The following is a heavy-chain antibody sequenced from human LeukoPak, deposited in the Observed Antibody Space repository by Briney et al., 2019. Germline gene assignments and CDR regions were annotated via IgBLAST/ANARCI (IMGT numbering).Heavy chain of an antibody. CDR3: AGGDYHGSESYANY. CDR2: INHSGSI. J-gene: IGHJ4*02. V-gene: IGHV4-34*01. CDR1: GGSFSGYY. Sequence: SETLSLTCAVYGGSFSGYYWGWIRQPPGKGLEWSGEINHSGSISYNPSLKSRVTISLDTSKNQFSLKLSSVTAADTAGYYCAGGDYHGSESYANYWGQGTLVTVSS. D-gene: IGHD3-10*01.